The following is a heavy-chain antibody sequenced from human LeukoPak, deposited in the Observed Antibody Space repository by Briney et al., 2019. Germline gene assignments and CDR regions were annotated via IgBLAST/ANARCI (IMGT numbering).Heavy chain of an antibody. CDR3: ARALDCTNGVCYTPGY. CDR1: GGTFSSYA. Sequence: ASVKVSCKASGGTFSSYAISWVRQAPGQGLEWMGWINTNTGNPTYAQGFTGRFVFSLDTSVSTAYLQISSLKAEDTAVYYCARALDCTNGVCYTPGYWGQGTLVTVSS. V-gene: IGHV7-4-1*02. J-gene: IGHJ4*02. CDR2: INTNTGNP. D-gene: IGHD2-8*01.